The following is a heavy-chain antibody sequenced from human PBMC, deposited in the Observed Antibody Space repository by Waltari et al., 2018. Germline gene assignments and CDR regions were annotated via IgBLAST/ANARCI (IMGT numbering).Heavy chain of an antibody. Sequence: QVQLQESGPGLVKPSQTLSLTCTVSGGSISSGSYYWSWIRQPAGKGLEWIGRIYTSGSTNSNPALKSRVTISVDTSKNQFSLKLSSVTAADTAVYYCARDRYYYDSSGYPHGAFDIWGQGTMVTVSS. V-gene: IGHV4-61*02. CDR1: GGSISSGSYY. CDR3: ARDRYYYDSSGYPHGAFDI. CDR2: IYTSGST. D-gene: IGHD3-22*01. J-gene: IGHJ3*02.